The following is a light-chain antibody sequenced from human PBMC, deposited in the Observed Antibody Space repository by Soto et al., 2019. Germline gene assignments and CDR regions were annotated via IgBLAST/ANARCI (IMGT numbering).Light chain of an antibody. CDR1: SSDVGDYNY. Sequence: QSALTQPPSASGSPGQSVTISCTGTSSDVGDYNYVSLYQQHPGKAPKLMIYEVSKRPSGVPDRFSGSKSGNTASLTVSGLHAEDEADYYCSSYAGRLYVFGTGTKLTVL. J-gene: IGLJ1*01. CDR3: SSYAGRLYV. CDR2: EVS. V-gene: IGLV2-8*01.